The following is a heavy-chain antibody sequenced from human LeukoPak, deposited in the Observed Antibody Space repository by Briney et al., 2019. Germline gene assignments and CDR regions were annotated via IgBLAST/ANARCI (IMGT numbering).Heavy chain of an antibody. CDR1: GFTFSNYW. Sequence: PGGSLRLSCAASGFTFSNYWMHWVRQAPGKGLVWVSRINSDGSSRNYADSVKGRFTISRDNAKYTLYLQMSSLRAEDTAVYYCASASSHRIAAGGDYWGQGTLVTVSS. D-gene: IGHD6-13*01. V-gene: IGHV3-74*01. CDR3: ASASSHRIAAGGDY. J-gene: IGHJ4*02. CDR2: INSDGSSR.